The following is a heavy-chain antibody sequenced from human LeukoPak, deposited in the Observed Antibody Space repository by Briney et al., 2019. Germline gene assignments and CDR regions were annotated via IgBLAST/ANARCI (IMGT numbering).Heavy chain of an antibody. CDR2: INPNSGGT. J-gene: IGHJ4*02. Sequence: ASVKVSCKASGYTFIGYYMHWVRQAPGQGLEWMGWINPNSGGTNCAQKFQDRVTMTRDTSISTAYMELSRLRSDDTAMYFCARAYTGFEAFDYWGQGTLVTVSS. CDR3: ARAYTGFEAFDY. CDR1: GYTFIGYY. D-gene: IGHD5-12*01. V-gene: IGHV1-2*02.